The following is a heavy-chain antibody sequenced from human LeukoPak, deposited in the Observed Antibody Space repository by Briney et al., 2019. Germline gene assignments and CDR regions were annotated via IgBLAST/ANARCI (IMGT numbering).Heavy chain of an antibody. D-gene: IGHD6-13*01. CDR1: GFTFSSYA. Sequence: GGSLRLSCAASGFTFSSYAMHWVRQAPGKGLEWVSYISSSGSTIYYADSVKGRFTISRDNAKNSLYLQMNSLRAEDTAVYYCARDQGIAAASDYWGQGTLVTVSS. J-gene: IGHJ4*02. CDR3: ARDQGIAAASDY. CDR2: ISSSGSTI. V-gene: IGHV3-48*04.